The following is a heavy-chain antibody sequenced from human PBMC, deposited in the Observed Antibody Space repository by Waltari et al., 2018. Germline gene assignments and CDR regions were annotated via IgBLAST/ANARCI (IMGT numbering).Heavy chain of an antibody. V-gene: IGHV4-34*01. D-gene: IGHD3-10*01. CDR2: IKHSGST. Sequence: QVQLQQWGAGLLKPSETLSLTCAVYGGSFSGYYWRWIRQPPGKGLEWIGEIKHSGSTNYNPSLKSRVTISVDTSKNQFSLKLSSVTAADTAVYYCARAPISYGSGSYYNSWGQGTLVTVSS. CDR3: ARAPISYGSGSYYNS. J-gene: IGHJ5*02. CDR1: GGSFSGYY.